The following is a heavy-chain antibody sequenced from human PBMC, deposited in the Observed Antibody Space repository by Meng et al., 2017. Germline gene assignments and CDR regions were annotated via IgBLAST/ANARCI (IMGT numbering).Heavy chain of an antibody. CDR2: INAGNGST. V-gene: IGHV1-3*01. CDR3: AKNYYDSSGYRFDAFDI. J-gene: IGHJ3*02. CDR1: GYTFTSYA. Sequence: QVQFVQSGAEVKKPGASVKVSCKASGYTFTSYAMHWVRQAPGQRLEWMGWINAGNGSTKYSQKFQGRVTITRDTSASTAYMELSSLRSEDTAVYYCAKNYYDSSGYRFDAFDIWGQGTMVTVSS. D-gene: IGHD3-22*01.